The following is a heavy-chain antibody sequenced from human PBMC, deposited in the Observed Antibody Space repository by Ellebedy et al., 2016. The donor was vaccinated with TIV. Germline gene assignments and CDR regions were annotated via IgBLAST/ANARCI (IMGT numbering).Heavy chain of an antibody. CDR3: ARSGRGVVIARMDS. CDR2: IGLSSDTI. V-gene: IGHV3-9*01. D-gene: IGHD3-10*01. J-gene: IGHJ5*01. Sequence: SLKISXAASGFTFRDFAMHWVRKTAGKGPEWVSGIGLSSDTIVYAASVKGRFTISRDNAKNSLYLQMNSLRPEDTALYYCARSGRGVVIARMDSWGQGTLVTVSS. CDR1: GFTFRDFA.